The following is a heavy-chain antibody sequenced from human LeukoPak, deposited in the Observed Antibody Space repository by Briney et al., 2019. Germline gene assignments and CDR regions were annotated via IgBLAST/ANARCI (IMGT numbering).Heavy chain of an antibody. CDR1: GGSISSYY. CDR2: IYYSRST. J-gene: IGHJ4*02. V-gene: IGHV4-59*01. Sequence: SETLSLTCTVSGGSISSYYWTWIRQPPGKGLEWIGYIYYSRSTNYNPSLKSRVTISVDTSKNQFSLKLTSVTAADTAVYYCARGLYYYDSGSSWDYWGQGTLVTVSS. CDR3: ARGLYYYDSGSSWDY. D-gene: IGHD3-10*01.